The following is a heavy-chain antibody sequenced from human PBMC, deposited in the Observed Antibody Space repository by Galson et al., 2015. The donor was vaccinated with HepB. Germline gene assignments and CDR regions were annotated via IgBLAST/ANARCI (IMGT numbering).Heavy chain of an antibody. CDR3: ARLGLKLNNYYDGMDV. V-gene: IGHV5-51*03. J-gene: IGHJ6*02. Sequence: QSGAEVKKPGESLKISCKGSGYSFATFWLGWVRQMPGKGLEWMGMMYPGDSDTRYSPSFQGQVTMSADKSISTAYLQWSSLKASDTAMYYCARLGLKLNNYYDGMDVWGQGTTVTVSS. D-gene: IGHD3/OR15-3a*01. CDR2: MYPGDSDT. CDR1: GYSFATFW.